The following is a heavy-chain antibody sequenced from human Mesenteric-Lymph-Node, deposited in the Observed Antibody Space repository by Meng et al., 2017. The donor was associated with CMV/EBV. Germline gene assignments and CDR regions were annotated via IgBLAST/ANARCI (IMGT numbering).Heavy chain of an antibody. CDR1: RNYR. V-gene: IGHV4-4*02. CDR3: ARATYCSDTNCYLTGSSNWFDP. CDR2: IYHSGDT. Sequence: RNYRWNWVRQPPGKGLEWIGEIYHSGDTNYNPSLKSRVTISIDKSKNQFSLKLSSVTAADTAVYYCARATYCSDTNCYLTGSSNWFDPWGQGTLSPSPQ. J-gene: IGHJ5*02. D-gene: IGHD2-2*01.